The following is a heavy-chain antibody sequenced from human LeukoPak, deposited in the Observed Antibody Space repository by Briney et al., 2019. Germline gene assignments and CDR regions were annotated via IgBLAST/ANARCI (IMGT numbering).Heavy chain of an antibody. V-gene: IGHV1-8*03. D-gene: IGHD5-18*01. CDR3: ARRGTAMGFDYYFYYYMDV. Sequence: GASVKVSCKASGYTFTSYDINWVRQATGQGLEWMGWMNANSGNTGYAQKFQGRVTITRNTSISTAYMELSSLRSEDTAVYYCARRGTAMGFDYYFYYYMDVWGKGTTVTVSS. CDR1: GYTFTSYD. J-gene: IGHJ6*03. CDR2: MNANSGNT.